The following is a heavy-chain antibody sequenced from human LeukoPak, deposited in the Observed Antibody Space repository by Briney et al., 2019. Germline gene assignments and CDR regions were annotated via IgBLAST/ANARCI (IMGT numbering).Heavy chain of an antibody. J-gene: IGHJ4*02. CDR2: MFYSGSV. CDR1: GGSISSYY. D-gene: IGHD3-10*01. V-gene: IGHV4-59*12. CDR3: ARYYHASGSYDY. Sequence: SETLSLTCSVSGGSISSYYWTWIRQSPGKGLEWIGSMFYSGSVHYNPSLKSRLTISVDTSKNHFSLKMTSVTAADTAVYYCARYYHASGSYDYWGQGTLVTVSS.